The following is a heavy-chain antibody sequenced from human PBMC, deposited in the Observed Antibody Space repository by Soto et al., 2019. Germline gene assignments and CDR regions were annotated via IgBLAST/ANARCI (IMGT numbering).Heavy chain of an antibody. V-gene: IGHV1-2*02. CDR3: ASSYRDLYDYVWGSYPFY. CDR1: GYTFTGYY. Sequence: QVQLVQSGAEVKKPGASVKVSCKASGYTFTGYYMHWVRQAPGQGLEWMGWINPNSGATNYAQKFQGRVTMTRDTSISTAYMELSRLRSDDTAVYYCASSYRDLYDYVWGSYPFYWGQGTLVTVSS. CDR2: INPNSGAT. D-gene: IGHD3-16*02. J-gene: IGHJ4*02.